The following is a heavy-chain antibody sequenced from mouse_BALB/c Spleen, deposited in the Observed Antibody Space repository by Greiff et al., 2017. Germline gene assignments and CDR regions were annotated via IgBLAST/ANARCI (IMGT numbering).Heavy chain of an antibody. CDR1: GFTFTDYY. V-gene: IGHV7-3*02. Sequence: EVKLVESGGGLVQPGGSLRLSCATSGFTFTDYYMSWVRQPPGKALEWLGFIRNKANGYTTEYSASVKGRFTISRDNSQSILYLQMNTLRAEDSATYYWARDGGDYDEFAYWGQGTLVTVSA. D-gene: IGHD2-4*01. CDR2: IRNKANGYTT. CDR3: ARDGGDYDEFAY. J-gene: IGHJ3*01.